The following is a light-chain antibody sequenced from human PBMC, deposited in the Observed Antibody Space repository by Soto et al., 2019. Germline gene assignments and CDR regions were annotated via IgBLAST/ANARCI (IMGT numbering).Light chain of an antibody. V-gene: IGKV4-1*01. J-gene: IGKJ1*01. CDR1: QSLLYAAMHKDY. Sequence: DIIMTQSPESLAVSLGERATIKCKSSQSLLYAAMHKDYLAWYQQKPGQPPRLLIYWASTRESGVSDRFSGSGYGTDFTLTVTSMQAEDVAVYYCQQYFNTPWTFGQGTKVEI. CDR3: QQYFNTPWT. CDR2: WAS.